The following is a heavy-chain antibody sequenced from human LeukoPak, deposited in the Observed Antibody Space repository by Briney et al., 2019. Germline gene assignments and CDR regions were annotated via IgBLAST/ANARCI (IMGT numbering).Heavy chain of an antibody. J-gene: IGHJ4*02. CDR3: ARDPRGPTGNDHYGRDSFDL. Sequence: PGGSLRLSCAASGFTFGNYAMHWVRQAPGKWLEWVGVLFYDGDRKHYADSVKGRFTMSRDNSQSTLYLQLSSLRGEDTAVYYCARDPRGPTGNDHYGRDSFDLWGQGTLVAVSS. V-gene: IGHV3-30-3*01. CDR2: LFYDGDRK. CDR1: GFTFGNYA. D-gene: IGHD3-10*02.